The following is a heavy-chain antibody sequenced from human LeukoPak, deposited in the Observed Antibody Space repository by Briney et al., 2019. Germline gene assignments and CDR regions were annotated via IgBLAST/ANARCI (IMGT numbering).Heavy chain of an antibody. D-gene: IGHD1-26*01. CDR2: IWYGGSNK. CDR1: GFTFSTYG. Sequence: QPGGSLRLSCAASGFTFSTYGMHWVRQAPGKGLEWVAVIWYGGSNKYYADSVKGRFTISRDNSKNTLYLQMNSLRAEDTAVYYCAKEANRELTRYYFDYWGQGTLVTVSS. CDR3: AKEANRELTRYYFDY. J-gene: IGHJ4*02. V-gene: IGHV3-30*02.